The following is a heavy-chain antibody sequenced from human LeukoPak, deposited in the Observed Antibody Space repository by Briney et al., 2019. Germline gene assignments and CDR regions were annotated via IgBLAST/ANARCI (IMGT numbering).Heavy chain of an antibody. CDR1: GFTFSSYA. D-gene: IGHD4-17*01. V-gene: IGHV3-48*03. CDR3: ARLPVAPGATVSFDP. J-gene: IGHJ5*02. CDR2: ISSSGSTI. Sequence: PGGSLRLSCAASGFTFSSYAMSWVRQAPGKGLEWVSYISSSGSTIYYADSVKGRFTISRDNAKNSLYLQMNSLRAEDTAVYYCARLPVAPGATVSFDPWGQGTPVTVSS.